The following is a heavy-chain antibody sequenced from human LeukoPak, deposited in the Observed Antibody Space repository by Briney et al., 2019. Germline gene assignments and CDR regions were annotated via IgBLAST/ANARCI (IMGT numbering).Heavy chain of an antibody. CDR3: TRGGIAARVFYPYYYYMDV. CDR2: INHSGST. Sequence: PSETLSLTCAAYGGSFSGYYWSWIRQPPGKGLEWIGEINHSGSTNYNPSLKSRVTISVDTSKNQFSLKLSSVTAADTAVYYCTRGGIAARVFYPYYYYMDVWGKGTTVTVFS. V-gene: IGHV4-34*01. CDR1: GGSFSGYY. D-gene: IGHD6-6*01. J-gene: IGHJ6*03.